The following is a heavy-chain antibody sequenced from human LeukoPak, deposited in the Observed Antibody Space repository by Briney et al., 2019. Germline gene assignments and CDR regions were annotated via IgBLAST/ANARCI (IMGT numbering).Heavy chain of an antibody. V-gene: IGHV1-18*01. CDR2: ISADNGKT. CDR3: ARTSMIRGVNFFDY. D-gene: IGHD3-10*01. CDR1: GYMFTSYG. J-gene: IGHJ4*02. Sequence: ASVKVSCKASGYMFTSYGISWVRQAPGRGPEWMGWISADNGKTKYAQKFQGRVTMTTDTSTKTAYMELRSLRSDDTAVYYCARTSMIRGVNFFDYWGQGTLVTVSS.